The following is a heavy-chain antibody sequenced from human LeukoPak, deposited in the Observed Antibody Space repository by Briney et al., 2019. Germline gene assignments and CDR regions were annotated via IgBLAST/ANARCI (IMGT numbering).Heavy chain of an antibody. Sequence: GGSLRLSCAASGFTFSSYGMHWVRQAPGKGLEWVAVISYDGSNKYYADSVKGRFTISRDNSKNTLYLQMNSLRAEDTAVYYCARGEGGAPSYDAFDIWGQGTMVTVSS. J-gene: IGHJ3*02. CDR1: GFTFSSYG. CDR2: ISYDGSNK. CDR3: ARGEGGAPSYDAFDI. D-gene: IGHD2-21*01. V-gene: IGHV3-30*03.